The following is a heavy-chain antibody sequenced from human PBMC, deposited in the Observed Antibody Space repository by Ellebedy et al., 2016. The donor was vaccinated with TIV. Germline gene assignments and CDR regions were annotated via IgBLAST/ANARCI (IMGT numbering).Heavy chain of an antibody. J-gene: IGHJ4*02. CDR2: ISGSGGRT. CDR3: AKGADYGDYVTCDY. Sequence: PGGSLRLSCGASGFTFSSYALSWVRQAPGKGLEWVSVISGSGGRTYYADSVKGRFTISRDNSKNTLYLQLNSLRAEDTALYYCAKGADYGDYVTCDYWGQGTLVTVSS. D-gene: IGHD4-17*01. V-gene: IGHV3-23*01. CDR1: GFTFSSYA.